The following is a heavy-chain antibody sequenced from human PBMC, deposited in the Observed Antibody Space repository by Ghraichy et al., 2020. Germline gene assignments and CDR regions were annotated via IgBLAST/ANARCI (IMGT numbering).Heavy chain of an antibody. Sequence: GESLNNSCKGSGYSFSNSWIGWVRQMPGKGLEWMGIIYPGDSDTRYIPSFQGQVTISADKSISTAYLQWSSLKASDTAMYYCARRTVSSWYFDLWGRGTLVTVSS. V-gene: IGHV5-51*01. CDR1: GYSFSNSW. CDR3: ARRTVSSWYFDL. D-gene: IGHD4-11*01. J-gene: IGHJ2*01. CDR2: IYPGDSDT.